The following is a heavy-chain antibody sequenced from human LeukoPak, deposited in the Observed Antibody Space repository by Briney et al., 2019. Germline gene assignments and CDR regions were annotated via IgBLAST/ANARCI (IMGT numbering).Heavy chain of an antibody. CDR3: ASFYGSGSPPRFDY. Sequence: PSETLSLTCTVSGGSISSSSYYWGWIRQPPGKGLEWIGRIYYSGSTYYNPSLKSRVTISVDTSKNQFSLKLSSVTAADTAVYYCASFYGSGSPPRFDYWGQGTLVTVSS. CDR2: IYYSGST. CDR1: GGSISSSSYY. J-gene: IGHJ4*02. D-gene: IGHD3-10*01. V-gene: IGHV4-39*01.